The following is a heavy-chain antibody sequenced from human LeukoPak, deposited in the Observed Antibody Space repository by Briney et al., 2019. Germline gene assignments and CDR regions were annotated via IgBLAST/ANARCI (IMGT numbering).Heavy chain of an antibody. D-gene: IGHD3-9*01. V-gene: IGHV3-23*01. J-gene: IGHJ3*02. CDR1: GFTFSSYD. CDR2: ISGSGGST. Sequence: GGTLRLSCAASGFTFSSYDMSWVRQAPGKGLEWVSAISGSGGSTYYADSVKGRFTISRDNSKNTLYLQMNSLRAEDTAVYYCAKARRYFDPLDAFDIWGQGTMVTVSS. CDR3: AKARRYFDPLDAFDI.